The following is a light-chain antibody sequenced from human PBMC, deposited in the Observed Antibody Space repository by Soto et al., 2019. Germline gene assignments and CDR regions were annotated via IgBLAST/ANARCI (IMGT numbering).Light chain of an antibody. CDR1: SNDVGGYNY. J-gene: IGLJ3*02. CDR2: DVN. CDR3: CSYAGSSTWV. V-gene: IGLV2-11*01. Sequence: QSVLTQPRSVSGSPGQSVTISCTGTSNDVGGYNYVSWYHQHPGKAPKLLISDVNKRPSGVPDRFSGSKSGNTASLIISGLQAEDEADYYCCSYAGSSTWVFGGGTQLTVL.